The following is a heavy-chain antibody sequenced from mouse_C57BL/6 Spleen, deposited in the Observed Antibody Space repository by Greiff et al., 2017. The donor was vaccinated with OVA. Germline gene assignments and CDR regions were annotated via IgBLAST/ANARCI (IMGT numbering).Heavy chain of an antibody. D-gene: IGHD1-1*01. V-gene: IGHV5-17*01. CDR1: GFTFSDYG. J-gene: IGHJ3*01. Sequence: EVKLVESGGGLVKPGGSLKLSCAASGFTFSDYGMHWVRQAPEKGLEWVAYISSGSSTIYYADTVKGRFTISRDNAKNTLFLQMTSLRSEDTAMYYCARPSYGTTVPFAYWGQGTLVTVSA. CDR2: ISSGSSTI. CDR3: ARPSYGTTVPFAY.